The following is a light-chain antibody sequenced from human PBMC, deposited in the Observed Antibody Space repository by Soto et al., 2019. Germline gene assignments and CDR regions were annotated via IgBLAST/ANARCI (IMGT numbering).Light chain of an antibody. CDR2: GAS. Sequence: EIVLTQSPGTLSLSPGERATLSCRASQSVSSSYLAWYQQKPGQAPRLLIYGASSRATGIPDRFSGSGSGIDFTLTISRLEPEDFAVYYCQQYGSSWTFGQGTKVDIK. CDR3: QQYGSSWT. CDR1: QSVSSSY. J-gene: IGKJ1*01. V-gene: IGKV3-20*01.